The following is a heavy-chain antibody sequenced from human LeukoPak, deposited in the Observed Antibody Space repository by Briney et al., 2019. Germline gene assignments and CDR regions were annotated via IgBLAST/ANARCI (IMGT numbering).Heavy chain of an antibody. CDR1: GFTFSSYA. J-gene: IGHJ4*02. Sequence: GGSLRLSCAASGFTFSSYAMSWVRQAPGKGLEWVSAISGSGGSTYYADSVKGRFTISRDNSKNTLYLQMNSLRAEDTAVYYCAKDLAIVVVITSVPFDYWGQGTLVTVSS. V-gene: IGHV3-23*01. CDR2: ISGSGGST. D-gene: IGHD3-22*01. CDR3: AKDLAIVVVITSVPFDY.